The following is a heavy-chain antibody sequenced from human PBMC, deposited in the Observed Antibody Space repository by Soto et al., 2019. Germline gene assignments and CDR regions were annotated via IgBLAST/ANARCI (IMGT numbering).Heavy chain of an antibody. J-gene: IGHJ4*02. CDR1: GYTFTSYY. Sequence: ASVKVSCKASGYTFTSYYIHWMRQAPGQGLEWMGIINPSGGSTSYPQKFQGRVTMTRDTSTSTVYMELNSLRSEDTAVYYCVRSKGGYSYGTPFDYWGQGTLVTVSS. V-gene: IGHV1-46*01. CDR3: VRSKGGYSYGTPFDY. CDR2: INPSGGST. D-gene: IGHD5-18*01.